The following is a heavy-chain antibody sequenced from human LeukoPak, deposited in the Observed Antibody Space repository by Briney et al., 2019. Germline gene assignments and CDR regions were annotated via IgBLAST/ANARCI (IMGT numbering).Heavy chain of an antibody. D-gene: IGHD5-18*01. V-gene: IGHV3-66*01. CDR3: ARTRAYSFDY. J-gene: IGHJ4*02. Sequence: PGGSLRLSCAASGFTVSTNYMSWVRQAPGKGLEWVSIIYSGGGTSYADSVKGRFTISRDSSKNTLFFQMNSLRGEDTAVYYCARTRAYSFDYWGQGTLVTVSS. CDR1: GFTVSTNY. CDR2: IYSGGGT.